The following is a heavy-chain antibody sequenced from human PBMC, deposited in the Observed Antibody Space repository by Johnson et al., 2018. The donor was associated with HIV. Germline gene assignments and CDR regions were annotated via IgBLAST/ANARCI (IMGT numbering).Heavy chain of an antibody. D-gene: IGHD1-26*01. CDR3: GRGSVGATRRAFDI. CDR2: ISCDGGST. V-gene: IGHV3-43D*03. J-gene: IGHJ3*02. Sequence: VQLVESGGGVVQPGGSLRLSCAASGFTFSSYAMHWVRQPPGKGLEWVSVISCDGGSTYYGDSVKGRFTISRDNSKNPLYLQMTSWRAEDPALYYCGRGSVGATRRAFDIWGQGTMVTVSS. CDR1: GFTFSSYA.